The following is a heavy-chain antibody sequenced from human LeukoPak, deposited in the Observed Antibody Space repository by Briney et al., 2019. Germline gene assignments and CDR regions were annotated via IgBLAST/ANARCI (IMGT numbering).Heavy chain of an antibody. V-gene: IGHV3-23*01. CDR2: ISGSGGRT. CDR1: GFTFSSYA. Sequence: GGSLRLSCEASGFTFSSYAMSWVRQAPGKGLEWVSAISGSGGRTYYADSVKGRFTISRDNAKNSLYLQMNSLRAEDTAVYYCARLSYPGDYWGQGTLVTVSS. J-gene: IGHJ4*02. D-gene: IGHD2-2*01. CDR3: ARLSYPGDY.